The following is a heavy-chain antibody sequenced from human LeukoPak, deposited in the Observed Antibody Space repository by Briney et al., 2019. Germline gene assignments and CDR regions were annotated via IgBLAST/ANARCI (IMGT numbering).Heavy chain of an antibody. CDR1: GGSISSGGYY. Sequence: PSETLSLTCTVSGGSISSGGYYWSWIRQHPGKGLEWIGYIYYSGSNYYNPSLKSGVTISVDTSKNQFSLKLSSVTAADTAVYYCAGCSGGSPIDAFHIWGQGTMVTVSS. J-gene: IGHJ3*02. CDR2: IYYSGSN. CDR3: AGCSGGSPIDAFHI. V-gene: IGHV4-31*03. D-gene: IGHD2-15*01.